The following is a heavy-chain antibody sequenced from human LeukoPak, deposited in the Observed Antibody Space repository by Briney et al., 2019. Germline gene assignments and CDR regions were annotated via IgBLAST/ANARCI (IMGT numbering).Heavy chain of an antibody. CDR1: GGSISTYY. CDR3: ARGGYSYGYDDDFDY. J-gene: IGHJ4*02. Sequence: PSETLSLTRTVSGGSISTYYWSWIRQPPGKGLEWIGYIYNSGSTNYNPSLKSRVTISVDTSKNKFSLKLSSVTAADTAVYYCARGGYSYGYDDDFDYWGQGTLVTVCS. D-gene: IGHD5-18*01. V-gene: IGHV4-59*01. CDR2: IYNSGST.